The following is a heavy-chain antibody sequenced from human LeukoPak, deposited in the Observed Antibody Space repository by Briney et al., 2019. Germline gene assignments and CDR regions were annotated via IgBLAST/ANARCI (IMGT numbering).Heavy chain of an antibody. V-gene: IGHV5-51*01. Sequence: GESLKISCKGSGYSFTGYWVGWVRQMPGKGLECMGIIYPGDSDTRYSPSFQGQVTISADESISTAYLQWSSLKASDTAMYYCARLLGGGPAATPFDYWGQGTLVTVSS. CDR1: GYSFTGYW. CDR3: ARLLGGGPAATPFDY. D-gene: IGHD2-2*01. J-gene: IGHJ4*02. CDR2: IYPGDSDT.